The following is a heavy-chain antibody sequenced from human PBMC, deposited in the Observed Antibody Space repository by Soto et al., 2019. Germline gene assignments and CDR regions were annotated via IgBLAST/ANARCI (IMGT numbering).Heavy chain of an antibody. Sequence: GSLRLSCAASGFTFSSYAMSWVRQAPGKGLEWVSAISGSGGSTYYADSVKGRFTISRDNSKNTLYLQMNSLRAEDTAVYYCAKDGSPGYDILTGPYGMDVWGQGTTVTVSS. J-gene: IGHJ6*02. D-gene: IGHD3-9*01. CDR2: ISGSGGST. V-gene: IGHV3-23*01. CDR1: GFTFSSYA. CDR3: AKDGSPGYDILTGPYGMDV.